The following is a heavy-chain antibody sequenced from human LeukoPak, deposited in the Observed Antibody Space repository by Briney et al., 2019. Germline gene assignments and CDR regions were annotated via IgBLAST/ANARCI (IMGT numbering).Heavy chain of an antibody. CDR1: GVSLSTSGMC. V-gene: IGHV2-70*01. CDR2: IDWDDDK. J-gene: IGHJ4*02. D-gene: IGHD6-13*01. Sequence: SGPALLKPTQTLTLTCTFSGVSLSTSGMCVSWIRQPPGKALEWLALIDWDDDKYYSTSLKTRLTISKDTSKNQVVLTMTNMDPVDTATYYCARLSYSSSWYGRNSKPLGFDYWGQGNLGTVSS. CDR3: ARLSYSSSWYGRNSKPLGFDY.